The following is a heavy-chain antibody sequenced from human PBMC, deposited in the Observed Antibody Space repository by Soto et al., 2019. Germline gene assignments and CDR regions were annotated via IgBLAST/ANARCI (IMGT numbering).Heavy chain of an antibody. CDR2: ISSSSSTI. D-gene: IGHD1-26*01. Sequence: EVQLVESGGGLVQPGGSLRLSCAASGFTFSSYSMNWVRQAPGKGLEWVSYISSSSSTIYYADSVKGRFTISRDNAKNSLYLQMNSMREEDTAVYYCARDRIVGANRTPHIDYWGQGTLVTVSS. CDR3: ARDRIVGANRTPHIDY. V-gene: IGHV3-48*02. J-gene: IGHJ4*02. CDR1: GFTFSSYS.